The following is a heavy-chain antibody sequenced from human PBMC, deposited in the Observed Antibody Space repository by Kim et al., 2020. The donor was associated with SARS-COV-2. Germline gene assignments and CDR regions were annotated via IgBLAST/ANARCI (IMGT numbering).Heavy chain of an antibody. Sequence: GGSLRLSCAASGFTFSSYWMSWVRQAPGKGLEWVANIKQDGSEKYYVDSVKGRFTISRDNAKNSLYLQMNSLRAEDTAVYYCARDGGSGWYLGSDYWGQGTLVTVSS. J-gene: IGHJ4*02. D-gene: IGHD6-19*01. CDR1: GFTFSSYW. V-gene: IGHV3-7*03. CDR3: ARDGGSGWYLGSDY. CDR2: IKQDGSEK.